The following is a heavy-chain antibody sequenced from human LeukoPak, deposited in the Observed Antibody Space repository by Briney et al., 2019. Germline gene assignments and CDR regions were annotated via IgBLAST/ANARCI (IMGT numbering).Heavy chain of an antibody. CDR1: GYTFSSYG. J-gene: IGHJ3*01. V-gene: IGHV1-18*01. Sequence: ASVNVSCKSSGYTFSSYGINWVRQAPGQRLEWMGWFSTYNGDTNYAQKLKGRVILTADTLTSTAYMELRSLRSDDTATYYCAIGQGVITWGGADVYDVWGQGTTVIVSS. D-gene: IGHD3-16*01. CDR2: FSTYNGDT. CDR3: AIGQGVITWGGADVYDV.